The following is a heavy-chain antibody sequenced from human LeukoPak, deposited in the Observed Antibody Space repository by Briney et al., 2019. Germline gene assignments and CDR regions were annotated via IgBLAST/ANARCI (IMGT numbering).Heavy chain of an antibody. CDR1: GFTFSDAW. D-gene: IGHD2-8*01. J-gene: IGHJ4*02. V-gene: IGHV3-15*01. CDR3: LMAYFDY. Sequence: GGSLRLSCAASGFTFSDAWVTWVRQAPGKGLEWVGRIKSKTDGGTTDYAAPVKGRFTISRDDSKNTLYLQMSSLKTDDTAVYYCLMAYFDYWGQGTLVTVSS. CDR2: IKSKTDGGTT.